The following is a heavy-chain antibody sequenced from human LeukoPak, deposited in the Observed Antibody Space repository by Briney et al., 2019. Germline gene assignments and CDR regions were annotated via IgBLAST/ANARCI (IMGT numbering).Heavy chain of an antibody. CDR3: ARDSQAYDILTGSAYGMDV. D-gene: IGHD3-9*01. Sequence: GGSLRLSCAPSGFTFSSHAMSWVRQTPEKGLEWVSAINGGGDRRYYADSVKGRFTISRDNSKNTLYLQMNSLRAEDTAVYYCARDSQAYDILTGSAYGMDVWGQGTTVTVSS. J-gene: IGHJ6*02. CDR2: INGGGDRR. V-gene: IGHV3-23*01. CDR1: GFTFSSHA.